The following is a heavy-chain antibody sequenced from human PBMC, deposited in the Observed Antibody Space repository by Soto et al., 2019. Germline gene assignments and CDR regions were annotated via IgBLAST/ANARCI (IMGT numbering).Heavy chain of an antibody. Sequence: SETLSLTCAVYGGSFSGYYWSWIRQPPGKGLEWIGEINHSGSTNYNPSLKSRVTISVDTSKNQFSLKLSSVTAADTAVYYCARGSQQLVSMMYYFDYWGQGTLVTVSS. CDR1: GGSFSGYY. CDR3: ARGSQQLVSMMYYFDY. J-gene: IGHJ4*02. CDR2: INHSGST. D-gene: IGHD6-13*01. V-gene: IGHV4-34*01.